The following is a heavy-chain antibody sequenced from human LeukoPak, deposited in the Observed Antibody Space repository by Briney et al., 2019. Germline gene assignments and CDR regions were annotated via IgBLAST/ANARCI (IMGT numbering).Heavy chain of an antibody. V-gene: IGHV4-39*07. CDR1: GGSISSNSYY. D-gene: IGHD2-15*01. CDR2: IFYSGSTYYT. Sequence: SETLSLTCTVSGGSISSNSYYWGWIRQPPGKGLEWIGSIFYSGSTYYTYYNPSLKSRVTISVDKSKNQFSLKLSSVTAADTAVYYCASLGDCSGGSCYDNPFDYWGQGTLVTVSS. CDR3: ASLGDCSGGSCYDNPFDY. J-gene: IGHJ4*02.